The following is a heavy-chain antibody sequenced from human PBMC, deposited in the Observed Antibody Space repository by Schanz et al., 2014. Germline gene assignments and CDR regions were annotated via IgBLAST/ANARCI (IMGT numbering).Heavy chain of an antibody. V-gene: IGHV3-23*01. CDR1: GFTFSSYA. D-gene: IGHD1-26*01. CDR2: ISGSGGST. CDR3: ARNRGSGGQNWYFDR. J-gene: IGHJ2*01. Sequence: EVQLLESGGGLVQPGGSLRLSCAASGFTFSSYAMSWVRQAPGKGLEWVSAISGSGGSTYYADSVKGRFTISRDNSKNTLYLQMSSLRPEDTAVYYCARNRGSGGQNWYFDRWGRGTLVTVSS.